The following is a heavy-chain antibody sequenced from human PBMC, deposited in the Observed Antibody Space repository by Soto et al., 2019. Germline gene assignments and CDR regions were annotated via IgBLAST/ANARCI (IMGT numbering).Heavy chain of an antibody. J-gene: IGHJ5*02. CDR2: IYHSGST. Sequence: SETLSLTCAVSGGSISSSNWWSWVRQPPGKGLEWIGEIYHSGSTNYNPPLKSRVTISVDKSKNQFSLKLSSVTAADTAVYYCARDPLYCSGGSCYSDWFDPWGQGTLVTVSS. D-gene: IGHD2-15*01. CDR1: GGSISSSNW. V-gene: IGHV4-4*02. CDR3: ARDPLYCSGGSCYSDWFDP.